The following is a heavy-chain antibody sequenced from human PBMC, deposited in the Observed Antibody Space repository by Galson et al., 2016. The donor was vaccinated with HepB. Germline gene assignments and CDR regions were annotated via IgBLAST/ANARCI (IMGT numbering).Heavy chain of an antibody. J-gene: IGHJ1*01. CDR3: AKQFLSGG. D-gene: IGHD2/OR15-2a*01. CDR1: GFTFSTYA. Sequence: SLRLSCAASGFTFSTYAMNWVRQAPGKGPEWVSGISETGSITSYADSVRGRFTISRDNSRNTLYLQMNSLRTEDTAVYYCAKQFLSGGWGQGTLVTVSS. V-gene: IGHV3-23*01. CDR2: ISETGSIT.